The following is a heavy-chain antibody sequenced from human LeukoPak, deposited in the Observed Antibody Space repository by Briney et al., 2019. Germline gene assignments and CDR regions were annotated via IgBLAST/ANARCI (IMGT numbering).Heavy chain of an antibody. CDR1: GFSFDDYG. D-gene: IGHD3-16*02. V-gene: IGHV3-53*01. CDR3: TREVDDNYDYVWGSYRPYYFDY. Sequence: GGSLRLSCAASGFSFDDYGMSWVRQAPGKGLEWVSVIYSGGSTYYADSVKGRFTISRDNSKNTLYLQMNSLRAEDTAVYYCTREVDDNYDYVWGSYRPYYFDYWGQGTLVTVSS. J-gene: IGHJ4*02. CDR2: IYSGGST.